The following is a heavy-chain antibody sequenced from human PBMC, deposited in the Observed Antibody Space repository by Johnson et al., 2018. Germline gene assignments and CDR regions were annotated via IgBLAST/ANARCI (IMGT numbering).Heavy chain of an antibody. Sequence: EVQLVETGGGLVQPGGSLRLSCAASGFTFNRYWMSWVRQAPGKGLEWVANIKQDGSEKHYVDSVKGRFTISIDNAKNSLYLQMNSLRAEDTAVYYCGRMITFGGERYWGQGTLVTVSS. D-gene: IGHD3-16*01. J-gene: IGHJ4*02. V-gene: IGHV3-7*01. CDR1: GFTFNRYW. CDR3: GRMITFGGERY. CDR2: IKQDGSEK.